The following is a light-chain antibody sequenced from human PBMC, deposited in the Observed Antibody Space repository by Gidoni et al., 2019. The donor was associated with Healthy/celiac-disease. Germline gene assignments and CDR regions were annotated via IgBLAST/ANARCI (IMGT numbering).Light chain of an antibody. V-gene: IGKV3-20*01. Sequence: DIVLTQSPGTLSLSPGERATLSCRASQSVSSNYLAWYQQKPGQAPRLLIYGASGRATGIPDRFSGSGSGTDFTLTISRLEPEDFAVYYCQQYGSSPQTFGQGTKVEIK. CDR1: QSVSSNY. CDR2: GAS. J-gene: IGKJ1*01. CDR3: QQYGSSPQT.